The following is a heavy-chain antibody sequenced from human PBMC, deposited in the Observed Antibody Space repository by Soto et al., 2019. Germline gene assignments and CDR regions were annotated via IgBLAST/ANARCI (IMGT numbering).Heavy chain of an antibody. CDR1: GFTFSSYG. Sequence: PGGSLRLSCAASGFTFSSYGMHWVRQAPGKGLEWVAVIWYDGSNKYYADPVKGRFTISRDNSKNTLYLQMNSLRAEDTAVYSCARDHLQARDYGAGHGMDVWGQGTTVTVSS. D-gene: IGHD4-17*01. CDR3: ARDHLQARDYGAGHGMDV. J-gene: IGHJ6*02. V-gene: IGHV3-33*01. CDR2: IWYDGSNK.